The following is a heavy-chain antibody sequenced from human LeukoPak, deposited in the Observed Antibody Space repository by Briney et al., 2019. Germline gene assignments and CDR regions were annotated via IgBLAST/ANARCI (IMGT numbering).Heavy chain of an antibody. CDR3: ARSSGAYRSFDY. CDR2: IYYSGTT. V-gene: IGHV4-59*01. D-gene: IGHD1-26*01. Sequence: SETLSLTCTVSGGSISSYYWSWIRQPPGKGLEWIGDIYYSGTTDYNPSLKSRVTISVGTSNNQFSLKVSSVTAADTAVYYCARSSGAYRSFDYWGQGTLVPVSS. J-gene: IGHJ4*02. CDR1: GGSISSYY.